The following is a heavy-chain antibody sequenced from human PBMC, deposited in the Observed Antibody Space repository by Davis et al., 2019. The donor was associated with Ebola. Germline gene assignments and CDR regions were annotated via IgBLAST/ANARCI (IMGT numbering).Heavy chain of an antibody. CDR1: GYTFTSYG. CDR2: ISAYNGNT. V-gene: IGHV1-18*01. J-gene: IGHJ6*02. D-gene: IGHD6-13*01. CDR3: ARDLALAAAGGYYGMDV. Sequence: AASVKVSCKASGYTFTSYGISWVRQAPGQGLEWMGWISAYNGNTNYAQKLQGRVTMTTDTSTSTAYMELRSLRSDDTAVYYCARDLALAAAGGYYGMDVWGQGTTVTVSS.